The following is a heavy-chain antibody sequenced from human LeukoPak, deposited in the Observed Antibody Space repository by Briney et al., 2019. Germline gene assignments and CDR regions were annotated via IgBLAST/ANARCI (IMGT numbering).Heavy chain of an antibody. D-gene: IGHD5-18*01. J-gene: IGHJ6*04. CDR2: IDPSDSYT. CDR3: ARAWIQLWSNMDV. V-gene: IGHV5-10-1*01. CDR1: GYSFTSYW. Sequence: GESLKISCKGSGYSFTSYWISWVRQTPGKGLEWMGRIDPSDSYTNYSPSFQGHVTISADKSISTAYLQWSSLKASDTAMYYCARAWIQLWSNMDVWGKGTTVTVSS.